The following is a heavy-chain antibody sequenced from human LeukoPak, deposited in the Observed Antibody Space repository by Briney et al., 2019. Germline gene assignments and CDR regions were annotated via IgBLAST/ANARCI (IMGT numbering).Heavy chain of an antibody. CDR2: INHSGST. V-gene: IGHV4-34*01. CDR1: GGSFSGYY. D-gene: IGHD3-3*01. J-gene: IGHJ4*02. Sequence: ASETLSLTCAVYGGSFSGYYWSWIRQPPGKGLEWIGEINHSGSTNYNPSLKSRVTISVDRSKNQFSLKLSSVTAADTAVYYCARTSYDFWSGYYDYWGQGTLVTVSS. CDR3: ARTSYDFWSGYYDY.